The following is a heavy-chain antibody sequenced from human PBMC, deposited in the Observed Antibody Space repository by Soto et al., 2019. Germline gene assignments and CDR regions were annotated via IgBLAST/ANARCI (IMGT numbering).Heavy chain of an antibody. CDR1: GFTFSDYY. CDR2: ISSSSSYT. CDR3: ARIIAAAGGRRYFDL. D-gene: IGHD6-13*01. Sequence: QVQLVESGGGLVKPGGSLRLSCAASGFTFSDYYMSWIRQAPGKGLEWVSYISSSSSYTNYADSVKGRFTISRDNAKNSLYLQMNSLRAEDTAVYYCARIIAAAGGRRYFDLWGRGTLVIVSS. V-gene: IGHV3-11*05. J-gene: IGHJ2*01.